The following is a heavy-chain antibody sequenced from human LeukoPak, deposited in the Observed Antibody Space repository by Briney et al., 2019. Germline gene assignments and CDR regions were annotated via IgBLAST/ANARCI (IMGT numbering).Heavy chain of an antibody. Sequence: AGGSLRLSCAASGFTFSSYEMNWARHAPGKGLEWVSYISTSGSSIYYADSVKGRFTISRDNPKNSLYLQMNSLRAEDTAVYYCARDTTLHGYWGQGTLVTVSS. J-gene: IGHJ4*02. V-gene: IGHV3-48*03. CDR3: ARDTTLHGY. D-gene: IGHD1-1*01. CDR1: GFTFSSYE. CDR2: ISTSGSSI.